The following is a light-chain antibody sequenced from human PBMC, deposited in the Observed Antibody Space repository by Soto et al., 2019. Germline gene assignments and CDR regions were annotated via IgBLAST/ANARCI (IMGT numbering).Light chain of an antibody. CDR3: QHANSFPIT. J-gene: IGKJ5*01. Sequence: DIQMTQSPSSVSASVGDRVTITCRASQGISAWLAWYQQKPGKAPKLLIYAASSLQSGVPSRLSRSAFGTDFPLPISSLQPEDFATYYCQHANSFPITFGQGTRLDIK. V-gene: IGKV1D-12*01. CDR1: QGISAW. CDR2: AAS.